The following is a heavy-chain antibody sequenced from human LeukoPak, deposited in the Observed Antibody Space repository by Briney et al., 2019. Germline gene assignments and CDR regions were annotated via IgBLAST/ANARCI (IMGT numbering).Heavy chain of an antibody. CDR2: IYHSGST. CDR1: GGSITNDNW. D-gene: IGHD4-17*01. Sequence: PSETLSLTCAVTGGSITNDNWWSWVRQPPGKGLEWIGEIYHSGSTNYNPSLKSRVTISVDTSKNQFSVKLSSVTAADTAVYYCARGRYGDSRYYYGMDVWGQGTTVTVSS. J-gene: IGHJ6*02. CDR3: ARGRYGDSRYYYGMDV. V-gene: IGHV4-4*02.